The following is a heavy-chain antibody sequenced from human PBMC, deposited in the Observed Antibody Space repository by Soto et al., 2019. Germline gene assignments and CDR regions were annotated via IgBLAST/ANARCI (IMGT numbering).Heavy chain of an antibody. D-gene: IGHD5-12*01. CDR1: GGSISSYD. Sequence: SESLSLTCTVSGGSISSYDGSWIRQPPGKGLEWIGYIYYSGSTNYNPSLKSRVTISVDTSKNQFSLKLSSVTAADTAVYYCARLVGLRGATRSGYPAFDIWGQGTMVTVSS. CDR2: IYYSGST. V-gene: IGHV4-59*08. J-gene: IGHJ3*02. CDR3: ARLVGLRGATRSGYPAFDI.